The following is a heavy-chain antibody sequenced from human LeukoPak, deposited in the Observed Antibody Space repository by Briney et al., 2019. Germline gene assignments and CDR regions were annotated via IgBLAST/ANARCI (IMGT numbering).Heavy chain of an antibody. V-gene: IGHV3-74*01. CDR3: SSRLFD. CDR2: IKSDGSST. CDR1: GFTFSSYA. Sequence: GGSLRLSCAASGFTFSSYAMSWVRQAPGKGLVWVSCIKSDGSSTIYADSVKGRFTISRDNAKNTLYLQMNSLRAEDTAVYYCSSRLFDWGQGTLVTVSS. J-gene: IGHJ4*02. D-gene: IGHD6-25*01.